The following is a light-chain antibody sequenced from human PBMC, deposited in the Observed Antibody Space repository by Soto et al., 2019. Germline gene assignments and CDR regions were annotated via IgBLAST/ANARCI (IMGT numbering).Light chain of an antibody. CDR3: SSYTSSSTLYV. V-gene: IGLV2-14*01. CDR1: SSDVGDYNY. Sequence: QSALTQPASVSGSPGQSITISCTGTSSDVGDYNYVSWYQQHPGKAPKLMIYDVSNRPSGVSNRFSGSKSGNTASLTISGLQVEDESDYYCSSYTSSSTLYVFGTGTKLTVL. CDR2: DVS. J-gene: IGLJ1*01.